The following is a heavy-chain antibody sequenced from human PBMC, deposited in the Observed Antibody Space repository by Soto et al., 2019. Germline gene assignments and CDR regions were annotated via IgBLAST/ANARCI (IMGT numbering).Heavy chain of an antibody. J-gene: IGHJ4*02. V-gene: IGHV3-7*05. CDR2: IKQDGSEK. Sequence: GGSLRLSCAASGFTFSSYWMSWVRQAPGKGLEWVANIKQDGSEKYYVDSVKGRFTISRDNAKNSLYLQMNSLRAEDTAVYYCARVEDTWTGNAPVQYYFDYWGQGTLVTVSS. D-gene: IGHD3-9*01. CDR3: ARVEDTWTGNAPVQYYFDY. CDR1: GFTFSSYW.